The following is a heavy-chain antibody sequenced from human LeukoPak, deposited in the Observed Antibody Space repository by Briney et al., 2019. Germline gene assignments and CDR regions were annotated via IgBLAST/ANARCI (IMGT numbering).Heavy chain of an antibody. J-gene: IGHJ5*02. CDR2: INPSGGST. Sequence: ASVKVSCKASGYTFTSYYMHWVRQAPGQGREWMGIINPSGGSTSYAQKFQGRVTMTRDTSTSTVYMELSSLRSEDTAVYYCATAYSSGWYALGTWGQGTLVTVSS. CDR3: ATAYSSGWYALGT. V-gene: IGHV1-46*01. CDR1: GYTFTSYY. D-gene: IGHD6-19*01.